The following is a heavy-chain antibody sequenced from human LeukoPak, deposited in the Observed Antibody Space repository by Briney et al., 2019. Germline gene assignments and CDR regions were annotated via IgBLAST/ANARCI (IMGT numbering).Heavy chain of an antibody. CDR3: STANKGYFS. D-gene: IGHD1-26*01. Sequence: GGSLRLSCAASGFSFSGAWMSWVRQAPGKGLEWVGRVKGKTDGGTTDYAAPVRGRFTISRDDSKNTLYLQMNSLKTEDTAVYYGSTANKGYFSWGQGTLVTVSS. CDR1: GFSFSGAW. CDR2: VKGKTDGGTT. J-gene: IGHJ5*02. V-gene: IGHV3-15*01.